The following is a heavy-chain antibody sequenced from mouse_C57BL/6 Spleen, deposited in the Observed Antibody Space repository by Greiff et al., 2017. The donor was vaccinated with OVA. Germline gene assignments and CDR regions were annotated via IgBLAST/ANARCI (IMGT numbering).Heavy chain of an antibody. D-gene: IGHD2-12*01. J-gene: IGHJ2*01. V-gene: IGHV1-64*01. CDR3: ARNYYSPYYFDY. CDR2: IHPNSGST. Sequence: QVQLQQPGAELVKPGASVKLSCKASGYTFTSYWMPWVKQRPGQGLEWIGMIHPNSGSTNYNEKFKSKATLTVDKSSSTAYMQLSSLTSEDSAVYYCARNYYSPYYFDYWGQGTTLTVSS. CDR1: GYTFTSYW.